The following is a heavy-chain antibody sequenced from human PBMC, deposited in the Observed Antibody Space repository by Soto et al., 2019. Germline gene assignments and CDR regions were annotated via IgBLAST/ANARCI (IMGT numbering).Heavy chain of an antibody. CDR1: GFTFSNAW. D-gene: IGHD2-15*01. J-gene: IGHJ6*03. CDR3: TTEEEVVVAATYYYYYMDV. CDR2: IKSKTDGGTT. Sequence: GGSLRLSCAASGFTFSNAWMSWVRQAPGKGLEWVGRIKSKTDGGTTDYAAPVKGRFTISRDDSKNTLYLQMNSLKTEVTAVYYCTTEEEVVVAATYYYYYMDVWGKGTKVTVSS. V-gene: IGHV3-15*01.